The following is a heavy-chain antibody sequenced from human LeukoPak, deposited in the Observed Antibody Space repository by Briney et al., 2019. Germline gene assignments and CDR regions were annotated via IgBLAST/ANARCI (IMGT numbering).Heavy chain of an antibody. D-gene: IGHD6-13*01. CDR2: IKQDGSET. CDR3: VRDWYRSFDY. Sequence: PGGSLRLSCAASGLTFSTSWMTWVRQAPGEGLEWVANIKQDGSETYYVDSVKGRFTMSRDNAKNSLYLQMNSLRAEDTAVYYCVRDWYRSFDYRGQGTLVTVSS. CDR1: GLTFSTSW. J-gene: IGHJ4*02. V-gene: IGHV3-7*01.